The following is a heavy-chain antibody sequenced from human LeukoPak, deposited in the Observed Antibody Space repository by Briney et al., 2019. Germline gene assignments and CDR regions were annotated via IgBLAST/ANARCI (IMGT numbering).Heavy chain of an antibody. Sequence: GGSLRLSCAASGFTFDDYAMHWVRQAPGKGLEWVSGISWNSGSTAYADSVKGRFTISRDNAKNSLYLQMNSLRAEDTALYYCAKDMGRYNYGYLYFDYWGQGTLVTVS. CDR3: AKDMGRYNYGYLYFDY. CDR2: ISWNSGST. CDR1: GFTFDDYA. V-gene: IGHV3-9*01. J-gene: IGHJ4*02. D-gene: IGHD5-18*01.